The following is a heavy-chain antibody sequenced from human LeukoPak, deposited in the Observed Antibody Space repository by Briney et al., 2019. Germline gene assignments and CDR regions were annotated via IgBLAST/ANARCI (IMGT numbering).Heavy chain of an antibody. CDR2: ISAYSGHT. CDR3: ARDAVSTTTAGGIDY. J-gene: IGHJ4*02. Sequence: GASVKVSCKASGYTFTNYGISWVRQAPGQGLEWMGWISAYSGHTHYAQKIQGRVTVTTEASTSTAYMELRSLTSYDTAVYYCARDAVSTTTAGGIDYWGQGTLVTVSS. V-gene: IGHV1-18*01. CDR1: GYTFTNYG. D-gene: IGHD5/OR15-5a*01.